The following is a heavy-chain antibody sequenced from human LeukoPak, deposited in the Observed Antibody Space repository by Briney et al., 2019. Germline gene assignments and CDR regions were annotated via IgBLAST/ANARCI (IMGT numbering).Heavy chain of an antibody. CDR3: ARSSWFGELSSFDP. D-gene: IGHD3-10*01. Sequence: SETLCLTCAVSGGSISSYYWSWIRQPPGKGLEWIGYIYYSGSTNYNPSLKSRVTISVDTSKNQCSLKLSSVTAADPAVYYCARSSWFGELSSFDPWGQGTLVTVSS. CDR1: GGSISSYY. CDR2: IYYSGST. J-gene: IGHJ5*02. V-gene: IGHV4-59*01.